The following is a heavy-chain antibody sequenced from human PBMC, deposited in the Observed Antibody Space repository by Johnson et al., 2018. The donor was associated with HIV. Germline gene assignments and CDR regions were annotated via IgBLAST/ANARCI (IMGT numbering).Heavy chain of an antibody. Sequence: VQLVESGGGLVQPGGSLRLSCAASGFTFSSFEMNWVRQAPGKGLEWVSYIRSNGITIYYADSVKGRFTISRDNATNSLYLQMNSLRAEDTSVYYCARETTVSTAAFEFWGQGTMVTVSS. CDR1: GFTFSSFE. CDR3: ARETTVSTAAFEF. V-gene: IGHV3-48*03. J-gene: IGHJ3*01. D-gene: IGHD4-17*01. CDR2: IRSNGITI.